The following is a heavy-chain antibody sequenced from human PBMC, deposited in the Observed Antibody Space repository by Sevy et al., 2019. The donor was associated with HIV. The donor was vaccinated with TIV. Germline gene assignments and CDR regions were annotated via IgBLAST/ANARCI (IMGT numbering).Heavy chain of an antibody. D-gene: IGHD3-22*01. V-gene: IGHV3-21*01. J-gene: IGHJ4*02. CDR2: ISSGSSYI. Sequence: GGSLRLSCAASEFTFSYYTMKWVRQAPGRGLEWVSSISSGSSYISYGESVKGRFTISRDNAKNSLFLQMNSLRAEDTAVYYCARSLDYYDSSGANDYWGQGTLVTVSS. CDR1: EFTFSYYT. CDR3: ARSLDYYDSSGANDY.